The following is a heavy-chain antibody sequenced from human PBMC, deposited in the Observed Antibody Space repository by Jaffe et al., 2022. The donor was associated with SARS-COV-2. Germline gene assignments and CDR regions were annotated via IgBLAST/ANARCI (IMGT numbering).Heavy chain of an antibody. D-gene: IGHD2-2*01. J-gene: IGHJ5*02. Sequence: QMQLQESGPGLVEASETLSLTCTVSGGSISSSSYYWGWIRQPPGKGLEWIGSSFYSGVTYYNPSLKSRVSISVDTSKNQFSLNLNSVTAADTAIYYCARLYDCSTTSCHQPNWFDPWGQGTLVTVSS. V-gene: IGHV4-39*01. CDR1: GGSISSSSYY. CDR2: SFYSGVT. CDR3: ARLYDCSTTSCHQPNWFDP.